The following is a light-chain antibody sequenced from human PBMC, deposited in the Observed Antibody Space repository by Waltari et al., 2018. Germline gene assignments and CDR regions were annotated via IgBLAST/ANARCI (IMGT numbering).Light chain of an antibody. CDR2: AAS. Sequence: DIQMTQSPSSLSASIGDRVTISCRASQSPSSYLNWYQHKPGKAPNLLIYAASALQSGVPSRFRGSGSGTDSTLTITSLQPEDFATYYCQQTYSAPTFGQGTKVEIK. CDR1: QSPSSY. J-gene: IGKJ1*01. V-gene: IGKV1-39*01. CDR3: QQTYSAPT.